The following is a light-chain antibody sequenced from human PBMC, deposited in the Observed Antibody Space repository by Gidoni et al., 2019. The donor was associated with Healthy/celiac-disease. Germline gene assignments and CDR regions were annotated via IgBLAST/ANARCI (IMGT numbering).Light chain of an antibody. Sequence: SSELTQAPAVSVALGQTVRITCQGDSLSSYYASWYQQKPGQAPVLVIYGKNNRPSGIPDRFSGSSSGNTASLTITGAQAEDEADYYCNSRDSSGNHVVFGGGTKLTVL. V-gene: IGLV3-19*01. J-gene: IGLJ2*01. CDR3: NSRDSSGNHVV. CDR2: GKN. CDR1: SLSSYY.